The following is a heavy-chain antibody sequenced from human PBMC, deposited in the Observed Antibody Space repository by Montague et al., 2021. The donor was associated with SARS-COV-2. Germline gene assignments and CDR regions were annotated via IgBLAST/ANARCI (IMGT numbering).Heavy chain of an antibody. CDR3: ARVITKWTRVRHHGED. Sequence: SETLSLTCAVSGGSFSSYYWSWIRQPPGKGLEWIGYIYYSGSTNXNPSLKSRVTISVDTSKNQFSLKLSSVTAADTAVYYCARVITKWTRVRHHGEDWGQGTLVTVSS. CDR2: IYYSGST. D-gene: IGHD3-3*01. V-gene: IGHV4-59*12. J-gene: IGHJ4*02. CDR1: GGSFSSYY.